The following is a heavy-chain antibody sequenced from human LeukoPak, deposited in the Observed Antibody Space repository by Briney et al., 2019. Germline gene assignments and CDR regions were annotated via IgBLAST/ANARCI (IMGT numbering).Heavy chain of an antibody. J-gene: IGHJ3*02. CDR2: IKSKTDDGTT. CDR3: ARAGDAFDI. V-gene: IGHV3-15*01. CDR1: GFTFSSYA. Sequence: GGSLRLSCAASGFTFSSYAMSWVRQAPGKGLEWVGRIKSKTDDGTTDYAAPVKGRFSISRDDSKTTLYLQMNSLRAEDTATYYCARAGDAFDIWGQGTMVTVSS.